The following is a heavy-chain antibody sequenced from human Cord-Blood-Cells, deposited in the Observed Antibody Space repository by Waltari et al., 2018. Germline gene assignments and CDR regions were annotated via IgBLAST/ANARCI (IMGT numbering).Heavy chain of an antibody. D-gene: IGHD3-3*01. J-gene: IGHJ4*02. CDR2: INRSGGST. CDR1: GYTFTSYY. V-gene: IGHV1-46*01. Sequence: QVQLVQSGAEVKKPGASVKVSCKASGYTFTSYYMHWVRQAPGQGLEWMGIINRSGGSTSYGQRFQGRVNLTRETSTRTVYMELSIRKSDVTAVYYCARGVLEWLSDLDYWGQGTLVTVSS. CDR3: ARGVLEWLSDLDY.